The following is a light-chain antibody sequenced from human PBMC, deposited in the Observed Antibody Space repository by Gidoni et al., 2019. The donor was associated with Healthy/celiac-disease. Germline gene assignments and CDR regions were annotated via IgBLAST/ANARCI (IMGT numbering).Light chain of an antibody. J-gene: IGKJ4*01. CDR1: QSVSSN. V-gene: IGKV3-15*01. Sequence: EILMTQPPATLSVSPGERATLSCRASQSVSSNLAWYQQKPGQAPRLLSYGASTRATGIPARFSGSGSGTEFTLTISSLQSEDFAVYYCQQYYNWPPLTCGGGTQVEIK. CDR3: QQYYNWPPLT. CDR2: GAS.